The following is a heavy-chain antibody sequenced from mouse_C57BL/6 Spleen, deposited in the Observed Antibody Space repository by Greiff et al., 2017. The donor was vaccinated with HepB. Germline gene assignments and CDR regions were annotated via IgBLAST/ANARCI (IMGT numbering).Heavy chain of an antibody. CDR3: ARGDYPYYAMDY. CDR2: IDPSDSET. CDR1: GYTFTSYW. V-gene: IGHV1-52*01. Sequence: VQLQQPGAELVRPGSSVKLSCKASGYTFTSYWMHWVKQRPIQGLEWIGNIDPSDSETHYNQKFKDKATLTVDKSSSTAYMQLSSLTSEDSAVYYCARGDYPYYAMDYWGQGTSVTVSS. J-gene: IGHJ4*01. D-gene: IGHD5-5*01.